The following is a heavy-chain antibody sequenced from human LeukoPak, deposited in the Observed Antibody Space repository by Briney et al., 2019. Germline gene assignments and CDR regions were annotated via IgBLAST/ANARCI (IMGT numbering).Heavy chain of an antibody. D-gene: IGHD3-22*01. Sequence: SQTLSLTCTVSGGSISSGDYYWSWIRQPPGKGLEWIGYIYYSGSTYYNPSLKSRVTISVDRSKNQFSLKLSSVTAADTAVYYCDRDSSGYHYFDYWGQGTLVTVSS. J-gene: IGHJ4*02. CDR1: GGSISSGDYY. CDR3: DRDSSGYHYFDY. CDR2: IYYSGST. V-gene: IGHV4-30-4*01.